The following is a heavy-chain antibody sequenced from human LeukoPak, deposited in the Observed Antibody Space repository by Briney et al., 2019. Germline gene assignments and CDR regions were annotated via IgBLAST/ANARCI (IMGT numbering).Heavy chain of an antibody. CDR1: VYTFTVYY. D-gene: IGHD3-22*01. Sequence: ASVKVSFKASVYTFTVYYMHWVRQAPGQGLEWMGWINPNSGGTNYAQKFQGRVTMTRDTSISTAYMELSRLRSDDTAVYYCARDGGFDSSGLDYWGQGTLVTVSS. J-gene: IGHJ4*02. CDR2: INPNSGGT. CDR3: ARDGGFDSSGLDY. V-gene: IGHV1-2*02.